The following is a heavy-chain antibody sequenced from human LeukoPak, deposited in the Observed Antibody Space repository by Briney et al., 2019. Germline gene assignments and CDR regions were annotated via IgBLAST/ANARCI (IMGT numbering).Heavy chain of an antibody. Sequence: SETRSLTCTVSGASITNSLYYWGWIRQPPGKGLEWIATVYYTGSTYYNPSLKSRVTISIDTSKSHFSLKLSSVTAADTAVYYCARINMRVGGTNRYDWFDPWGLGTLVTVSS. CDR2: VYYTGST. V-gene: IGHV4-39*07. D-gene: IGHD1-26*01. CDR3: ARINMRVGGTNRYDWFDP. CDR1: GASITNSLYY. J-gene: IGHJ5*02.